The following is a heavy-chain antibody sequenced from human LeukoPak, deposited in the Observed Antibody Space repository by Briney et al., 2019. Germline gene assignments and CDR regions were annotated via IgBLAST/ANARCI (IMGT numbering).Heavy chain of an antibody. CDR1: GFTFDDYA. CDR2: ISWNSGSI. J-gene: IGHJ3*02. CDR3: AKDQSPYYYDSSGPRGDAFDI. D-gene: IGHD3-22*01. Sequence: GRSLRLSCAASGFTFDDYAMHWVRQAPGKGLEWVSGISWNSGSIGYADSVKGRFTISRDNAKNSLYLQMNSLRAEDTALYHCAKDQSPYYYDSSGPRGDAFDIWGQGTMVTVSS. V-gene: IGHV3-9*01.